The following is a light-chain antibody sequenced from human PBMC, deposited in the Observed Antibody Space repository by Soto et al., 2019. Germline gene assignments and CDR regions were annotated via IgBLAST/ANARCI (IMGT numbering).Light chain of an antibody. CDR2: DAS. CDR1: QSISSW. CDR3: QHYNSYSPIT. J-gene: IGKJ5*01. Sequence: DIPMTQSPSTLSASVGDRVTITCRASQSISSWLAWYQQKPGKAPKLLIYDASSLKSGVPSRFSGSGSGTELTLTITSLQSDEFATYYCQHYNSYSPITFGQGTRLEIK. V-gene: IGKV1-5*01.